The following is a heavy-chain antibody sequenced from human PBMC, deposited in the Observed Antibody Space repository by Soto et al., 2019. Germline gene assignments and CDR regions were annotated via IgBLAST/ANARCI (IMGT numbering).Heavy chain of an antibody. CDR1: GGSINSGDYS. Sequence: SETLSLTCTVSGGSINSGDYSWTWIRQPPGKGLEWIGYIYHTGTTYYNMSLKSRVTISVDRSKNQFSLKLSSVTAADTAVYYCARHGIYYPFDYWGQGALVTVSS. V-gene: IGHV4-30-2*01. D-gene: IGHD1-26*01. J-gene: IGHJ4*02. CDR2: IYHTGTT. CDR3: ARHGIYYPFDY.